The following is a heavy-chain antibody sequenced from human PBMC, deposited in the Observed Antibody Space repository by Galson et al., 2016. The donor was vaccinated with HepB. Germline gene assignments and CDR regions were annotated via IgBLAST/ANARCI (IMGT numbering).Heavy chain of an antibody. Sequence: SLRLSCAASGYTFSSYAMSWVRQAPGKGLEWVSGIGGSGGSAYYADSVKGRFTISRDNSKNTLYLQMNSLRAEDTAVYYCARGNTVPGAFLFDYWGQGTLVTVSS. D-gene: IGHD2-2*01. CDR1: GYTFSSYA. V-gene: IGHV3-23*01. J-gene: IGHJ4*02. CDR3: ARGNTVPGAFLFDY. CDR2: IGGSGGSA.